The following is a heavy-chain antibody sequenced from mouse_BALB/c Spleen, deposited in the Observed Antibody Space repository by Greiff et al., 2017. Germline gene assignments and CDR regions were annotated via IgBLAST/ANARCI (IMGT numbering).Heavy chain of an antibody. CDR1: GYTFTSYW. CDR2: IYPGNSDT. CDR3: TSEGKGAWFAY. Sequence: EVQLQQSGTVLARPGASVKMSCKASGYTFTSYWMHWVKQRPGQGLEWIGAIYPGNSDTSYNQKFKGKAKLTAVTSTSTAYMELSSLTNEDSAVYYCTSEGKGAWFAYWGQGTLVTVSA. V-gene: IGHV1-5*01. J-gene: IGHJ3*01.